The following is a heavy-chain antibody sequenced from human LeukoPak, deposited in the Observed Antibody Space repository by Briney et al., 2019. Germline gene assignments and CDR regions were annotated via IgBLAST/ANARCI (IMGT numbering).Heavy chain of an antibody. CDR2: ISGSGGST. Sequence: TGGSLRLSCAASRFTFSSYAMSWVRQAPGKGLEWVSAISGSGGSTYYADSVKGRFTISRDNSKNTLYLQMTSLRAEDTAVYYCAKQMGYSGSQQGYYFDYWGQGTLVTVSS. V-gene: IGHV3-23*01. CDR3: AKQMGYSGSQQGYYFDY. CDR1: RFTFSSYA. J-gene: IGHJ4*02. D-gene: IGHD1-26*01.